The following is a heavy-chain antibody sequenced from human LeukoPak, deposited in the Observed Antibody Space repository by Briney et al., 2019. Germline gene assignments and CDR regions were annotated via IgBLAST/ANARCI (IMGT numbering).Heavy chain of an antibody. CDR1: GGSFSGYY. CDR3: ATTPIFGVIIHGGAFDI. V-gene: IGHV4-34*01. CDR2: INPIGST. Sequence: PSETLSLTCGVYGGSFSGYYWSWIRQPPGKGLEWIGEINPIGSTNYNPSLKSRVTISLDTSKNQFSLNLNSVTAADTAVYYCATTPIFGVIIHGGAFDIWGQGTMVTVSS. D-gene: IGHD3-3*02. J-gene: IGHJ3*02.